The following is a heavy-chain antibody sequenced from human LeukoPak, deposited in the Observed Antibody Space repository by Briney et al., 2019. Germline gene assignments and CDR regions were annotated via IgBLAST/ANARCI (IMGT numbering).Heavy chain of an antibody. CDR3: AREVPYGDYQDGEGFVP. D-gene: IGHD4-17*01. V-gene: IGHV3-30*04. CDR1: GFIFSNYA. CDR2: ISFDGSNI. J-gene: IGHJ5*02. Sequence: GGSLRLSCAASGFIFSNYAMHWVRQAPGKGLDWVAVISFDGSNIYYADSAKGRFTISRDNSKNTLYLQMNSLRAEDTALYYCAREVPYGDYQDGEGFVPWGQGTLVTVSS.